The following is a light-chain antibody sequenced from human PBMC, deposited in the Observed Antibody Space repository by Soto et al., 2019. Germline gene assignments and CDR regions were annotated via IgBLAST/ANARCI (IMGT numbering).Light chain of an antibody. CDR3: CSYAGSYSVV. CDR1: SSDVGGYNY. J-gene: IGLJ2*01. CDR2: DVS. V-gene: IGLV2-11*01. Sequence: QSALTQPRSVSESPGQSVTISCTGTSSDVGGYNYVSWYQQHPGNAPKLMIYDVSKRPLGVPDRFSGSKSGNRASLTISGLQAEDEADYYCCSYAGSYSVVFGGGTKLTVL.